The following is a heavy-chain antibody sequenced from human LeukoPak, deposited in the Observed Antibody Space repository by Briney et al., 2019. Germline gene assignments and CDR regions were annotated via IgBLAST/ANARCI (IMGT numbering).Heavy chain of an antibody. J-gene: IGHJ4*02. V-gene: IGHV4-34*01. CDR3: AAGINYYGSGSYYARYYFDY. Sequence: SETLSLTCAVYGGSFSGYYWSWIRQPPGKGLEWIGEINHSGSTNYNPSLKSRVTISVDTSKNQFSLKLSSVTAADTAVYYCAAGINYYGSGSYYARYYFDYWGQGTLVTVSS. D-gene: IGHD3-10*01. CDR2: INHSGST. CDR1: GGSFSGYY.